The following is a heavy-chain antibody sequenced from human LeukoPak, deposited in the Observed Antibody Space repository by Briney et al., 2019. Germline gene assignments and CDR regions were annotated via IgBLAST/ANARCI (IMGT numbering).Heavy chain of an antibody. CDR2: IYYSGST. Sequence: SETLSLTCTVSGGSISSYYWSWIRQPPGKGLEWIGYIYYSGSTNYNPSLKSRVTISVDTSKNQFTLKLSSVTAADTAVYYCARDLASESGFDYWGQGTLVTVSS. J-gene: IGHJ4*02. D-gene: IGHD2-15*01. V-gene: IGHV4-59*01. CDR3: ARDLASESGFDY. CDR1: GGSISSYY.